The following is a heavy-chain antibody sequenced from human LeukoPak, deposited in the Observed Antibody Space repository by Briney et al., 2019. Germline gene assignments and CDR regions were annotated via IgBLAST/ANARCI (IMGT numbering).Heavy chain of an antibody. V-gene: IGHV3-23*01. CDR2: ISGSGDST. J-gene: IGHJ4*02. CDR3: ARKLFNSKSFFDY. D-gene: IGHD4-11*01. CDR1: GFTFDTDD. Sequence: PGGSLRLSCASSGFTFDTDDMSWVRQAPGRGLEWVSTISGSGDSTNYADSVKGRFTISRDNFKNTSSLQMNSLRVEDTAAYYCARKLFNSKSFFDYWGQGALVAVSS.